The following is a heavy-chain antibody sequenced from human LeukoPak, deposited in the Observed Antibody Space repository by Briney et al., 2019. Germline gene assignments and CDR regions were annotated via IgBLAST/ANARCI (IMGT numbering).Heavy chain of an antibody. V-gene: IGHV4-61*02. J-gene: IGHJ4*02. CDR2: VSGSGGT. CDR1: GGSISSASYY. Sequence: PSETLSLTCTVSGGSISSASYYWTWIRQSAGKGLEWIGRVSGSGGTTYNPSLKSRVTILVDMSNNQFSLKLNSVTAADTAVYYCARAGGVLGYFDYWGQGALVTVSS. D-gene: IGHD3-10*01. CDR3: ARAGGVLGYFDY.